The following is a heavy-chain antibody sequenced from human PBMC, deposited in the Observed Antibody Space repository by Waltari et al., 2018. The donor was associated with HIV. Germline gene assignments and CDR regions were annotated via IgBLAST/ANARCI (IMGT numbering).Heavy chain of an antibody. CDR2: MYSSGPT. J-gene: IGHJ4*02. CDR3: ARRGDGFNQHARLDH. D-gene: IGHD2-2*01. CDR1: GGSITRNDFY. V-gene: IGHV4-39*01. Sequence: QLHLQESGPGLVKPSETLALTCTVSGGSITRNDFYWAWIRQPPGKGLEWIGLMYSSGPTDYNPSLKSRVSMSRDTSKNRFSLRLHSVTAADTAIYYCARRGDGFNQHARLDHWGPGTLVTVSS.